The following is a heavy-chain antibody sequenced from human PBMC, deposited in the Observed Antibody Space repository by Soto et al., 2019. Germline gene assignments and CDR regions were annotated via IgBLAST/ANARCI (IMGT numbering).Heavy chain of an antibody. Sequence: GGSLRLSCTASGFTFSAYAMGWVRQPPGKGLEWVSAISGSGGSTYYAASVKGRFKISRDNSKTTLYLQMNSLRAEDTALYYSATRSAVNSWGQGTLVTVSS. J-gene: IGHJ4*02. CDR1: GFTFSAYA. D-gene: IGHD2-15*01. V-gene: IGHV3-23*01. CDR3: ATRSAVNS. CDR2: ISGSGGST.